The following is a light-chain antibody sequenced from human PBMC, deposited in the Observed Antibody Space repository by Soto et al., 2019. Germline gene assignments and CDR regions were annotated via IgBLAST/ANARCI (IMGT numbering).Light chain of an antibody. CDR3: QRGDT. Sequence: EIVLTQSPATLSLSPGERATLSCRASQSVSSNLAWYQQKPGQPPRLLIYDASNRATGIPARFSDSGSGTDFTLTISSLEPEDFAVYYCQRGDTFGQGTRLEIK. V-gene: IGKV3-11*01. J-gene: IGKJ5*01. CDR2: DAS. CDR1: QSVSSN.